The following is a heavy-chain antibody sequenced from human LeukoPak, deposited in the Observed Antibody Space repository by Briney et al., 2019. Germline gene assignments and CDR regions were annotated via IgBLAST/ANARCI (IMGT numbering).Heavy chain of an antibody. V-gene: IGHV4-61*02. Sequence: SETLSLTCTVSGGSISSGSYYWSWIRQPAGKGLEWIGRVYSSGDTYYNSSLKTRLTIASDTSKNQFSLKLRSVTAADTAVYYCARHEWGITNAFDIWGQGTMVTVSS. CDR3: ARHEWGITNAFDI. J-gene: IGHJ3*02. CDR1: GGSISSGSYY. CDR2: VYSSGDT. D-gene: IGHD1-14*01.